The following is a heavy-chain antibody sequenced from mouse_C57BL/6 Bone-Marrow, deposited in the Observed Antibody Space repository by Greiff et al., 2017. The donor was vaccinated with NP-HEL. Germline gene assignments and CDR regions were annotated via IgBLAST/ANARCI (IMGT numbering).Heavy chain of an antibody. V-gene: IGHV1-61*01. CDR2: IYPSDSET. D-gene: IGHD1-2*01. CDR1: GYTFTSYW. J-gene: IGHJ4*01. Sequence: QVQLQQPGAELVRPGSSVKLSCKASGYTFTSYWMDWVKQRPGQGLEWIGNIYPSDSETHYNQKFKDKATLTVDKSSSTAYMQLSSLTSEDSAVYYCARGGISLRRSYYYAMDYWGQGTSVTVSS. CDR3: ARGGISLRRSYYYAMDY.